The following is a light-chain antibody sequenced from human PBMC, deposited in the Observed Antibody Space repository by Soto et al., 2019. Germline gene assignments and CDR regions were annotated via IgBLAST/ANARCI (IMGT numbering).Light chain of an antibody. V-gene: IGLV2-14*01. CDR3: SSYTRSSTLVV. J-gene: IGLJ2*01. CDR2: DVS. CDR1: SSDVGAYNY. Sequence: QSALTQPASVSGSPGQSITISCTGTSSDVGAYNYVSWYQQHPGKAPKLMIYDVSNRPSGVSNRFSGSKSGNTASLTISGLQAEDEDDYYCSSYTRSSTLVVFGGGTKLTVL.